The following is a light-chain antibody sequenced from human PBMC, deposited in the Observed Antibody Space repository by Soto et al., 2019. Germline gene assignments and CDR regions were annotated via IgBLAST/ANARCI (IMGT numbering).Light chain of an antibody. CDR2: AAF. J-gene: IGKJ3*01. CDR1: QGIGTY. V-gene: IGKV1-9*01. Sequence: IQLTQSPSSLSASVGDRVTISCRASQGIGTYLAWYQQKPGKAPKLLIYAAFTLQSGVPTRFSGSRSGTDFTLTISSLQPEDFATYYCQHCDYLPIFGPGTTVDF. CDR3: QHCDYLPI.